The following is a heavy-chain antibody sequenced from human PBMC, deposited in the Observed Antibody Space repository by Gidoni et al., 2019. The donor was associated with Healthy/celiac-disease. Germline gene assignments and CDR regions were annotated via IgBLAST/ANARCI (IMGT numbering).Heavy chain of an antibody. D-gene: IGHD3-3*01. CDR3: ARDQPFWSGYNRPTDYYYYGMDV. CDR1: GYTFNSYG. Sequence: QVHLVQSGAEVKTPGASVTVSCKASGYTFNSYGISWVRQAPGQGLEWMGWISAYNGKTNYAQKLQGRVTMTTDTSTSTAYMELRSLRSDDTAVYYCARDQPFWSGYNRPTDYYYYGMDVWGQGTTVTVSS. V-gene: IGHV1-18*01. CDR2: ISAYNGKT. J-gene: IGHJ6*02.